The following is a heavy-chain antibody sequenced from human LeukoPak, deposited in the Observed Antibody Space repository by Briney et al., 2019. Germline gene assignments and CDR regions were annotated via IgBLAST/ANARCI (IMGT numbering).Heavy chain of an antibody. J-gene: IGHJ6*03. CDR2: IIPIFGTA. CDR1: GGIFSSYA. D-gene: IGHD3-10*01. Sequence: SVKLSCKASGGIFSSYAISWVRQAPGQGLEWMGGIIPIFGTANYAQKFQGRVTITADKSTSTAYMELSSLRAEDTAVYYFARVGENMVREYYYYYMDVWGKGTTVTVSS. CDR3: ARVGENMVREYYYYYMDV. V-gene: IGHV1-69*06.